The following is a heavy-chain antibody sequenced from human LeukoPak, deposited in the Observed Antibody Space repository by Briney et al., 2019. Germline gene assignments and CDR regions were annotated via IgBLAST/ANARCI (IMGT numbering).Heavy chain of an antibody. Sequence: GESLQISCKGSGYSFTSNWIGWVRQMPGKGLEWMGIIYPGDSATRYSLSFQGQVTISADKSISTAYLQWSSLKASDTAMYYCARLEGIRSQIDYWGQGTLVTVSS. J-gene: IGHJ4*02. CDR2: IYPGDSAT. V-gene: IGHV5-51*01. D-gene: IGHD4-17*01. CDR1: GYSFTSNW. CDR3: ARLEGIRSQIDY.